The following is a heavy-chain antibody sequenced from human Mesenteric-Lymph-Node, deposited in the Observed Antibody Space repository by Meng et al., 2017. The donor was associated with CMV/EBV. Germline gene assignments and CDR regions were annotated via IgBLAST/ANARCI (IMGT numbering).Heavy chain of an antibody. CDR1: GFTFSDYY. V-gene: IGHV3-11*04. Sequence: LSLTCAASGFTFSDYYMSWIRQAPGKGLEWVSYISSSGSTIYYADSVKGRFTISRDNAKNSLYLQMNSLRAEDTAVYYCARVLASGSYYRPAAYYFDYWGQGTLVTVSS. D-gene: IGHD1-26*01. CDR2: ISSSGSTI. J-gene: IGHJ4*02. CDR3: ARVLASGSYYRPAAYYFDY.